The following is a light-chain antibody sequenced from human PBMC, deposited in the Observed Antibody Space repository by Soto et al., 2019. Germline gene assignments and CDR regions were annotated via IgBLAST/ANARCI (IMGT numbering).Light chain of an antibody. J-gene: IGKJ1*01. CDR2: WAS. Sequence: DIVMTQSPDSLAVSLGERATINCKSSQSVLYSSNNKNYLAWYQQKPGQPPKLLIYWASTRESGVPDRFSGSGSGKDFTLTISSLQAEDVAVYYCQQYYSTPLTFGQGTKVELK. V-gene: IGKV4-1*01. CDR3: QQYYSTPLT. CDR1: QSVLYSSNNKNY.